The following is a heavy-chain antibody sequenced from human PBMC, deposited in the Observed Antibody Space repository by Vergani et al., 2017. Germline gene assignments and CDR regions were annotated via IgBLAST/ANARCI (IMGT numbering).Heavy chain of an antibody. CDR3: ARGNSITISHMDV. Sequence: QVQLVQSEAEVKKPGSSVKVSCKASGGTFSSYAISWVRQAPGQGLEWMGGIIPIFGTANYAQKFQGRVTLTADESTSTASMELSSLRSEDTDVYYCARGNSITISHMDVGGKGTTVTVSS. D-gene: IGHD3-3*01. V-gene: IGHV1-69*01. CDR1: GGTFSSYA. J-gene: IGHJ6*03. CDR2: IIPIFGTA.